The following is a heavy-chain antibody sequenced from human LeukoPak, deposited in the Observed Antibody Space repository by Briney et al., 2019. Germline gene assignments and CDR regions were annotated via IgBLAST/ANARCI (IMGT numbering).Heavy chain of an antibody. V-gene: IGHV3-11*04. D-gene: IGHD5-24*01. Sequence: GGSLRLSCAASGFTVSSNYMSWVRQAPGKGLEWVSYISSSGSTIYYADSVKGRLTISRDNAKNLMSLQMSSLRVEDTAVYYCARTGDGYNSVFALGLDPWGQGTLVTVSS. CDR3: ARTGDGYNSVFALGLDP. CDR1: GFTVSSNY. CDR2: ISSSGSTI. J-gene: IGHJ5*02.